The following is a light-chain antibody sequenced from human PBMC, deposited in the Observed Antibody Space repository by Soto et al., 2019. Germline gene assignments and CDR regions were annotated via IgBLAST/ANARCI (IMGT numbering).Light chain of an antibody. Sequence: QSVLTQPASVSGSPGQSITISCTGTNSDVGGYGYVSWYQQHPGKAPKLLIFETSHRPSGVSSRFSGSKSGNTASLTISGIQAEDEADYYCSSYTSTTTGGVFGGGTKVTVL. V-gene: IGLV2-14*01. CDR2: ETS. CDR1: NSDVGGYGY. CDR3: SSYTSTTTGGV. J-gene: IGLJ3*02.